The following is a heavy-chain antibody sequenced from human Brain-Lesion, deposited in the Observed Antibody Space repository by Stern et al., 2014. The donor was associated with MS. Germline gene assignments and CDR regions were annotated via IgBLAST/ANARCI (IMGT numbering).Heavy chain of an antibody. CDR2: FDPEDGET. J-gene: IGHJ6*02. CDR3: ATGDFRQQLVPGPYYFYGMDV. V-gene: IGHV1-24*01. Sequence: QVQLVQSGAEVKKPGASVKVSCKVSGYTLTELSMHWVRQAPGKGLEWMGSFDPEDGETIYAQKFQGRVTMTEDTSTDTAYMELSSLRSEDTAVYYCATGDFRQQLVPGPYYFYGMDVWGQWTTVTVSS. CDR1: GYTLTELS. D-gene: IGHD6-13*01.